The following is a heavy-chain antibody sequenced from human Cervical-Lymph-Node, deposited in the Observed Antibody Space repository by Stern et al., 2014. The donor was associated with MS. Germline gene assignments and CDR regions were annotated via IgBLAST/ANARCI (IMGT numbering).Heavy chain of an antibody. D-gene: IGHD2-8*02. Sequence: QVQLQESGPQLVKPSETLPLTCTVSGDSMSSDYWSWIRQPPGKGLEWIGYIYYSGTTNYNPSLKSRVTISIDTSKNQFSLRLSSVTTADTAVYYCAKGAGWWNYWGQGTLVTVSS. J-gene: IGHJ4*02. CDR1: GDSMSSDY. CDR3: AKGAGWWNY. V-gene: IGHV4-59*01. CDR2: IYYSGTT.